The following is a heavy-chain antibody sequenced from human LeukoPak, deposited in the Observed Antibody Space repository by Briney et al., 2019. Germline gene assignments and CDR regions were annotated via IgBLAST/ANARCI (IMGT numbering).Heavy chain of an antibody. CDR1: GFNFNIYH. J-gene: IGHJ4*02. CDR2: ISSRSDTI. CDR3: AREWQYAPDY. V-gene: IGHV3-48*02. Sequence: GGSLRLSCAASGFNFNIYHMNWVRQAPGKGLEWLSSISSRSDTIYYADSVRGRFTLSGDNAENSLYLQMRSLTDEDTAVYYCAREWQYAPDYWGQGTLVTVSS. D-gene: IGHD2-2*01.